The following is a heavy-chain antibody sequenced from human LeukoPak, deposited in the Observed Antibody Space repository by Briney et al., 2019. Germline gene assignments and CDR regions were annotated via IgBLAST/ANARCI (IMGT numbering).Heavy chain of an antibody. J-gene: IGHJ4*02. CDR2: INPNSGGT. CDR3: ESSGTYDSSGYHDY. Sequence: ASVKVSCKASGYTFTGYYMHWVRQAPGQGLEWMGWINPNSGGTNYAQKFQGRVTTTRDTSISTAYMELSRLRSDDAAVYYCESSGTYDSSGYHDYWGQGTLSPSPQ. CDR1: GYTFTGYY. D-gene: IGHD3-22*01. V-gene: IGHV1-2*02.